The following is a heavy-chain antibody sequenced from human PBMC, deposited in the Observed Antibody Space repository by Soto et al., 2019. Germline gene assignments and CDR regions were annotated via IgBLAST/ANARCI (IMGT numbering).Heavy chain of an antibody. Sequence: QVQLVESGGGVVQSGTSLRLSSAASGFPFSSYGMHWVRQAPGKGLEWVAQISYDGSNKFYADSVKGRFTISRDNSKNTLYLQMSSLRAEDTAVYYCAGGQYYFDYCGQGTVVSVSS. CDR2: ISYDGSNK. CDR1: GFPFSSYG. CDR3: AGGQYYFDY. D-gene: IGHD2-15*01. V-gene: IGHV3-30*03. J-gene: IGHJ4*02.